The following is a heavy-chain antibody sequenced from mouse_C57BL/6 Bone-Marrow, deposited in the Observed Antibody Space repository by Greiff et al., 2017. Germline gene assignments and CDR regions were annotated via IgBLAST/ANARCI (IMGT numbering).Heavy chain of an antibody. CDR1: GYTFTSYW. D-gene: IGHD1-1*01. J-gene: IGHJ1*03. V-gene: IGHV1-72*01. Sequence: QVQLQQPGAELVKPGASVKLSCKASGYTFTSYWMHWVKQRPGRGLEWIGRIDPNSGGTKYNEKFKSKATLTVDKPSSTAYMQLSSLTSEDSAVYYCASSHYYGCSYWYFDVWGTGTPVTVSS. CDR3: ASSHYYGCSYWYFDV. CDR2: IDPNSGGT.